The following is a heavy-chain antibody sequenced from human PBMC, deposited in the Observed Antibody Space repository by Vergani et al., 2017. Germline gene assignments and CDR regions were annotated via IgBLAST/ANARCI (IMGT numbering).Heavy chain of an antibody. D-gene: IGHD6-13*01. Sequence: QVQLQESGAGLVRPSQTLSLICTVSGGSIRSGSYYWSWFRQPAGKGLEWIGRFYTGGGTSYNPSLKSRVTISVDTYQNQFSLQLSSVTAADTAVYYCARNPLYSTTWPFLLLDMDVWGQGTTVTVSS. CDR3: ARNPLYSTTWPFLLLDMDV. CDR2: FYTGGGT. J-gene: IGHJ6*02. CDR1: GGSIRSGSYY. V-gene: IGHV4-61*02.